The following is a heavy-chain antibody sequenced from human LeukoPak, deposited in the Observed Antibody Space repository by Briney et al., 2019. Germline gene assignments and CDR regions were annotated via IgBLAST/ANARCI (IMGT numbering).Heavy chain of an antibody. V-gene: IGHV4-34*01. CDR1: GGSFNSYC. D-gene: IGHD3-3*01. Sequence: NPSETQSLTCAVYGGSFNSYCWTWIRQSPGKGLEWIGEINHSGVTNYNPSLKSRITMSVDTSKNQFALKLNSVTAADSAVYYCARGARLLGWFVVGRPPSAYCFDSWGLGTLVTVSS. J-gene: IGHJ4*02. CDR2: INHSGVT. CDR3: ARGARLLGWFVVGRPPSAYCFDS.